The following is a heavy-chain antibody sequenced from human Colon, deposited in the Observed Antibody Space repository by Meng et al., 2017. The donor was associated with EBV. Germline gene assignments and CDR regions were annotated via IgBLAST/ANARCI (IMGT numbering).Heavy chain of an antibody. D-gene: IGHD2-15*01. CDR3: RNALCSAEAGCSDQ. CDR2: INESGST. J-gene: IGHJ4*02. CDR1: GGSFSNSY. Sequence: VQLQHWGAGLLKPSETRSITFAGYGGSFSNSYWSWIRQPPGKRLEWIGEINESGSTKYNPSLQSRVTILMDTSKNQFSLRLSSVTAADTAVYYCRNALCSAEAGCSDQWGQGTLVTVSS. V-gene: IGHV4-34*01.